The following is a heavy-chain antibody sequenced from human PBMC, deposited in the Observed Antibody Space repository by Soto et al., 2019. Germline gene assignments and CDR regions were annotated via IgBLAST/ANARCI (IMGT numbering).Heavy chain of an antibody. CDR1: GFTFSSHA. Sequence: QVHLVESVGGVVQPGRSLRLSCAASGFTFSSHAMHWVRQAPGKGLECVGVISYDGSDKYYAVSVKGRFPISRDNSKNRLYLRMNSLRVEDTASYCCASPKNIVIWFWELPDDWGQGTTVMVS. CDR2: ISYDGSDK. D-gene: IGHD3-10*01. V-gene: IGHV3-30-3*01. CDR3: ASPKNIVIWFWELPDD. J-gene: IGHJ6*02.